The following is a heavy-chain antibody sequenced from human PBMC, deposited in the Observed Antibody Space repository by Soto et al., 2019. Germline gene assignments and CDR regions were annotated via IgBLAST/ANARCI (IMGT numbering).Heavy chain of an antibody. D-gene: IGHD3-10*01. J-gene: IGHJ4*02. CDR2: IVVGSGNT. CDR1: GFTFTSSA. CDR3: ARGAMVRGVITVDY. Sequence: SVKVSCKASGFTFTSSAMQWVRQARGQRLEWIGWIVVGSGNTNYAQKFQERVSITRDMSTSTAYMELRSLRSDDTAVYYCARGAMVRGVITVDYWGQGTLVTVSS. V-gene: IGHV1-58*02.